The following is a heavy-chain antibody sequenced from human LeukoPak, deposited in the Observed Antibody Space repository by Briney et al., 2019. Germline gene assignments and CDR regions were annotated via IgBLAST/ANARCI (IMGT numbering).Heavy chain of an antibody. CDR3: ARAEDGMPSYFDY. V-gene: IGHV3-48*03. CDR1: GFTFSSYE. Sequence: QSGGSLRLSCAASGFTFSSYEMNWVRQAPGKGLEWVSYISSSGSTIYYADSVKGRFTISRDNAKNSLYLQMNSLRAEDTAVYYCARAEDGMPSYFDYWGQGTLVTVSA. CDR2: ISSSGSTI. D-gene: IGHD1-26*01. J-gene: IGHJ4*02.